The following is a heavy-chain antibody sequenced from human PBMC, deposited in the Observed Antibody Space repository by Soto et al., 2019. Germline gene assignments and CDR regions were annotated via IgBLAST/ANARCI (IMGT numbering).Heavy chain of an antibody. D-gene: IGHD4-17*01. V-gene: IGHV4-39*01. J-gene: IGHJ4*02. CDR1: GGSISSSSYY. CDR3: ARVNDYGDYER. Sequence: QLQLQESGPGLVKPSETLSLTCTVSGGSISSSSYYWGWIRQPPGKGLEWIGSIYYSGSTYYNPSLKSRVTISVDTSKNQFSLKLSSVTAADTAVYYCARVNDYGDYERWGQGTLVTVSS. CDR2: IYYSGST.